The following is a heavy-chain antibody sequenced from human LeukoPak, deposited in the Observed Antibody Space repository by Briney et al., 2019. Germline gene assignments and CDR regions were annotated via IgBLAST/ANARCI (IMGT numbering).Heavy chain of an antibody. CDR3: ARDLKLYYYDSSGYYYFDY. Sequence: GASVKVSCKASGYTFTSYGISWVRQAPGQGLEWMGWISAYNGNTNYAQKLQGRVTMTTDTSTSTAYMELRSLRSDDTAVYYCARDLKLYYYDSSGYYYFDYWGQGTLVTVSS. J-gene: IGHJ4*02. CDR1: GYTFTSYG. V-gene: IGHV1-18*01. CDR2: ISAYNGNT. D-gene: IGHD3-22*01.